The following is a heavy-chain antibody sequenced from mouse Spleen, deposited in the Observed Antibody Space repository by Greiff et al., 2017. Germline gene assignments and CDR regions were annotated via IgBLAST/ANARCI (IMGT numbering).Heavy chain of an antibody. CDR2: SRNKANDYTT. J-gene: IGHJ1*03. CDR1: GFTFSDFY. CDR3: AREQANWDWYFDV. Sequence: EVMLVESGGGLVQSGRSLRLSCATSGFTFSDFYMEWVRQAPGKGLEWIAASRNKANDYTTEYSASVKGRFIVSRDTSQSILYLQMNALRAEDTAIYYCAREQANWDWYFDVWGTGTTVTVSS. V-gene: IGHV7-1*01. D-gene: IGHD4-1*01.